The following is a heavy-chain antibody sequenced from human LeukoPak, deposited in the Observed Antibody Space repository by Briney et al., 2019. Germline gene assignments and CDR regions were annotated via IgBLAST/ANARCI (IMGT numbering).Heavy chain of an antibody. V-gene: IGHV3-7*01. CDR3: ARDHSSGWLGLYYFDY. CDR2: KKQDGSEK. J-gene: IGHJ4*02. D-gene: IGHD6-19*01. CDR1: GFTYSRYR. Sequence: PGGSLRLSCAASGFTYSRYRMIWVRQAPGKGLEGVANKKQDGSEKYYVASVKGRFTISRNNAKNSLYLQMNSLRAEDTAVYYCARDHSSGWLGLYYFDYWGQGTLVTVSS.